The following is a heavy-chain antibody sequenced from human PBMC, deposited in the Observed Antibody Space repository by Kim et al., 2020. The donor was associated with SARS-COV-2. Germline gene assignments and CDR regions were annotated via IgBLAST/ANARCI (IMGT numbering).Heavy chain of an antibody. Sequence: GGSLRLSCAASGFTFSSYAMSWVRQAPGKGLQWVSAISGSGGSTYYADSVKGRFTISRDNSKNTLYLQMNSLRAEDTAVYYCAKDLFMVCSGGSCYTFDVVYYYGMDVWGQGTTVTVSS. CDR2: ISGSGGST. CDR1: GFTFSSYA. D-gene: IGHD2-15*01. J-gene: IGHJ6*02. V-gene: IGHV3-23*01. CDR3: AKDLFMVCSGGSCYTFDVVYYYGMDV.